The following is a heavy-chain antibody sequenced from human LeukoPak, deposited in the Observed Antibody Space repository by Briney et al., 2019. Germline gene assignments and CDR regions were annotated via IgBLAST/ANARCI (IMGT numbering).Heavy chain of an antibody. V-gene: IGHV4-39*01. J-gene: IGHJ4*02. CDR3: ARVFIGDYGDYQFDY. Sequence: PSETLSLTCTVSGGSISSSSYYWGWIRQPPGKGLEWIGSIHYSGSTYYNPSLKSRVTISVDTSKNQFSLKLSSVTAADTAVYYCARVFIGDYGDYQFDYWGQGTLVTVSS. D-gene: IGHD4-17*01. CDR2: IHYSGST. CDR1: GGSISSSSYY.